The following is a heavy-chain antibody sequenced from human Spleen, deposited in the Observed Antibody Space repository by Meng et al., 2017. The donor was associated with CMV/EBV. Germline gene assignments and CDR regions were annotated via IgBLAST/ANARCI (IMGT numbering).Heavy chain of an antibody. D-gene: IGHD1-26*01. J-gene: IGHJ2*01. CDR3: ARKYGAWDWYFDL. V-gene: IGHV3-7*01. CDR1: GFTFSRYW. CDR2: IKPDGSEK. Sequence: AASGFTFSRYWMSWVRQAPGKGLEWVASIKPDGSEKQYADSLKGRFTISRDNAKDSVYLQMNSLRVDDTAVYYCARKYGAWDWYFDLWGRGTLVTVSS.